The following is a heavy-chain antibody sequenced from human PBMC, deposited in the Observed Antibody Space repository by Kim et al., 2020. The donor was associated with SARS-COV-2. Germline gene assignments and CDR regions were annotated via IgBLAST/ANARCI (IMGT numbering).Heavy chain of an antibody. CDR2: IYYSGST. V-gene: IGHV4-39*01. CDR1: GGSISSSSYY. Sequence: SETLSLTCTVSGGSISSSSYYWGWIRQPPGKGLEWIGSIYYSGSTYYNPSLKSRVTISVDTSKNQFSLKLSSVTAADTAVYYCASGEITMVRGPYDYWGQGTLVTVSS. D-gene: IGHD3-10*01. CDR3: ASGEITMVRGPYDY. J-gene: IGHJ4*02.